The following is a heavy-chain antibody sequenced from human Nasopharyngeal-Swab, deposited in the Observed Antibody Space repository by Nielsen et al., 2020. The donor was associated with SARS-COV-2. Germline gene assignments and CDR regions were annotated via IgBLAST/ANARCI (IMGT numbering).Heavy chain of an antibody. CDR3: ASNRYYYDSSGYYYWYFDL. V-gene: IGHV4-30-4*01. CDR2: IYYSGST. D-gene: IGHD3-22*01. J-gene: IGHJ2*01. Sequence: WIRQPPGKGLEWIGYIYYSGSTYYNPSLKSRITMSVDTSKNQFSLKLSSVTAADTAVYYCASNRYYYDSSGYYYWYFDLWGRGTLVTVSS.